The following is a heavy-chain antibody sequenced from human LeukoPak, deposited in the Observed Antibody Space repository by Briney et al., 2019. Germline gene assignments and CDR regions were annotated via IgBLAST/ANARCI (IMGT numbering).Heavy chain of an antibody. V-gene: IGHV1-2*02. CDR1: GCTFTGYY. D-gene: IGHD3-10*01. Sequence: ASVKVSCKASGCTFTGYYMHWVRQAPGQGLEWMGWINPNSGGTNYAQKFQGRVTMTRDTSISTAYMELSRLRSDDTAVYYCARTGGLTLVRGIIIGSTFDIWGQGTMVTVSS. J-gene: IGHJ3*02. CDR3: ARTGGLTLVRGIIIGSTFDI. CDR2: INPNSGGT.